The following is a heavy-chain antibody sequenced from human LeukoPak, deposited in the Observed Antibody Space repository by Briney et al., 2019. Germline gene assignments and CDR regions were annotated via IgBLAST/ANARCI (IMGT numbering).Heavy chain of an antibody. Sequence: SETLSLTCAVYGGSFSGYYWSWIRQPPGKGLEWIGEINHSGSNNYNPSLKSRVTISGDTSKNQFSLKLSSGTDADTAVYYCARGPTTYSRIWFYYYYDMDVWGQGTTVTVSS. CDR1: GGSFSGYY. D-gene: IGHD6-13*01. CDR3: ARGPTTYSRIWFYYYYDMDV. J-gene: IGHJ6*02. CDR2: INHSGSN. V-gene: IGHV4-34*01.